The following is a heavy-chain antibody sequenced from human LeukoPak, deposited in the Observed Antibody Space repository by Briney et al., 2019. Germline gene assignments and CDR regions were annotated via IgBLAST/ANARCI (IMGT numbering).Heavy chain of an antibody. V-gene: IGHV4-31*03. CDR1: GGSISSGGYY. Sequence: PSQTLSLTCTVSGGSISSGGYYWSWIRQHPGKGLEWIGYIYYSGSTYYNPSLKSRVTISVDTSKNQFSLKLSSVTAADTAVYYCARGPPSSYGDYVLRSPNYYYYYGMDVWGRGTTVTVSS. CDR3: ARGPPSSYGDYVLRSPNYYYYYGMDV. CDR2: IYYSGST. D-gene: IGHD4-17*01. J-gene: IGHJ6*02.